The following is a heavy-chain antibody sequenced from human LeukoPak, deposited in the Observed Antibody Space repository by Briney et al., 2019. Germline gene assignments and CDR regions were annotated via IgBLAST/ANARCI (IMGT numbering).Heavy chain of an antibody. CDR1: GFTVSSNY. CDR2: ISGSGGST. CDR3: AKGGQSYDYVWGSYRYTGVFDY. D-gene: IGHD3-16*02. V-gene: IGHV3-23*01. Sequence: PGGSLRLSCAASGFTVSSNYMSWVRQAPGKGLEWVSAISGSGGSTYYADSVKGRFTISRDNSKNTLYLQMNSLRAEDTAVYYCAKGGQSYDYVWGSYRYTGVFDYWGQGTLVTVSS. J-gene: IGHJ4*02.